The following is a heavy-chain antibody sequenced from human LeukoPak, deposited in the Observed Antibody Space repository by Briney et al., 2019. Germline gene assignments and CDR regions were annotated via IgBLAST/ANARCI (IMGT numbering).Heavy chain of an antibody. CDR2: IRYDGSNK. J-gene: IGHJ4*02. V-gene: IGHV3-30*02. D-gene: IGHD5-18*01. CDR3: AKEGQLWSYYFGY. Sequence: GGSLRLSCAASGFTFSSYGMHWVRQAPGKGLEWVAFIRYDGSNKYYADSVKGRFTISRDNSKNTLYLQMNSLRAEDTAVYYCAKEGQLWSYYFGYWGQGTLVTVSS. CDR1: GFTFSSYG.